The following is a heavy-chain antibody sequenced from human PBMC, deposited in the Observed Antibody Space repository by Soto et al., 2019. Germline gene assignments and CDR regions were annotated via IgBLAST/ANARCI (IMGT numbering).Heavy chain of an antibody. D-gene: IGHD3-10*01. J-gene: IGHJ4*02. CDR3: ARVLTYGSGCSGY. Sequence: EGQLVETGGGLLQPGGSLRLSCAASGFTVSNNYMNWVRQAPGKGLEWVSVIYSGGNTYYEDSVKGRFTISRDNSKNTLYLQMNSLRVEDTAVYYCARVLTYGSGCSGYWGQGTLVTVSS. CDR1: GFTVSNNY. CDR2: IYSGGNT. V-gene: IGHV3-53*02.